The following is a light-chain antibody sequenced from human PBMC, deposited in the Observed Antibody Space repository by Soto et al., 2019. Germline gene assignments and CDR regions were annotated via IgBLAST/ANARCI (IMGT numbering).Light chain of an antibody. CDR2: GTS. CDR1: QSVSSSY. CDR3: QQYGSSSWT. J-gene: IGKJ1*01. V-gene: IGKV3-20*01. Sequence: IVLGEGPGTLSLSPGEKATLSRRASQSVSSSYLAWYQRKPGQAPRLLIYGTSSRATAIPDRFSGSGSGTDFTLTISRLEPEDFAVYYCQQYGSSSWTFGQGTKVDIK.